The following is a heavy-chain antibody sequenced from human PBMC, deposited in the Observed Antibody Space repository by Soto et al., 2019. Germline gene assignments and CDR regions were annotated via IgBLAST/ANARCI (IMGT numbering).Heavy chain of an antibody. CDR2: ISAYNGNT. D-gene: IGHD6-19*01. CDR1: GYTFTSYG. V-gene: IGHV1-18*01. Sequence: QVQLVQSGAEVKKPGASVKVSCKASGYTFTSYGISWVRQAPGQGLEWMGWISAYNGNTNYAQKLQGRVTMTTDTSTSTAYMELRSLRSDDTAVYYCARDMGVPARSWLAIAESYYYYYGMDVWGQGTTVTVSS. J-gene: IGHJ6*02. CDR3: ARDMGVPARSWLAIAESYYYYYGMDV.